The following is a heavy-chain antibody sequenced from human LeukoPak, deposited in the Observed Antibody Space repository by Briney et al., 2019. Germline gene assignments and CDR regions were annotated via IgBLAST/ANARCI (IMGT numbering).Heavy chain of an antibody. CDR1: GFTSSNAW. D-gene: IGHD3-22*01. J-gene: IGHJ4*02. CDR3: TTADYYDSSGYS. CDR2: IKSKTDGGTR. Sequence: GGSLRLSCAVSGFTSSNAWMSWVRQAPGKGLEWVGRIKSKTDGGTRDYAAPVKGRFTISRDDSKNTLYLQMNSLKTEDTAVYYCTTADYYDSSGYSWGQGTLVTVSS. V-gene: IGHV3-15*01.